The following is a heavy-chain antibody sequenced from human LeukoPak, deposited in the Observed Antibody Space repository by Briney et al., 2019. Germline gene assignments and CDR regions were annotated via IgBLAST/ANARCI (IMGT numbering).Heavy chain of an antibody. D-gene: IGHD5-12*01. CDR2: MNPNSGDT. CDR1: GYTFTSYD. J-gene: IGHJ6*02. Sequence: ASVKVSCKASGYTFTSYDINWVRQATGQGLEWLGWMNPNSGDTLYAQKFQGRFTMTRNTSISTAYMELSSLRSDDTAVFYCSRSRWLRSGAMDVWGQGTTVIVSS. V-gene: IGHV1-8*01. CDR3: SRSRWLRSGAMDV.